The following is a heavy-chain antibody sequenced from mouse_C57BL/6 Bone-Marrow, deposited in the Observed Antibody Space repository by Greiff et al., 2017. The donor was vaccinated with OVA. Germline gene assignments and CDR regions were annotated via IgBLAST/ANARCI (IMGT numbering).Heavy chain of an antibody. D-gene: IGHD2-3*01. J-gene: IGHJ4*01. CDR2: ISGGGGNT. CDR1: GFTFSSYT. CDR3: ARPPDGYYDYYAMDY. Sequence: EVQLVESGGGLVKPGGSLKLSCAASGFTFSSYTMSWVRQTPEKRLEWVATISGGGGNTYYPDSVKGRFTISRDNAKNTLYLQMSSLRSEDTALYYCARPPDGYYDYYAMDYWGQGTSVTVSS. V-gene: IGHV5-9*01.